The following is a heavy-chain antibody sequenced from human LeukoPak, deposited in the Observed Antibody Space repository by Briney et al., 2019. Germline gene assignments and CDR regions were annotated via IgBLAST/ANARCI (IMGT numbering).Heavy chain of an antibody. J-gene: IGHJ4*02. CDR1: GYTLTNHY. CDR2: INPIDGGT. Sequence: ASVKVSCKASGYTLTNHYMHWVRQAPGQGFEWMGQINPIDGGTTYAQKFQGRVTMSTDTSTSTAYMELRSLRSDDTAVYYCARLRVGATPFDYWGQGTLVTVSS. D-gene: IGHD1-26*01. V-gene: IGHV1-46*01. CDR3: ARLRVGATPFDY.